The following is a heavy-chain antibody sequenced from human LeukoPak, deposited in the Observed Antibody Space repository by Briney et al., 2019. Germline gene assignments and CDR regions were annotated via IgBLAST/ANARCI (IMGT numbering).Heavy chain of an antibody. J-gene: IGHJ4*02. Sequence: GGSLRLSCAASGFTFSSYGMHWVRQAPGKGLEWVAFIRYDGSNKYYADSVKGRFTISRDNAKNSLYLQMNSLRAEDTALYYCAKDMGGHRLGASDYWGQGTLVTVSS. CDR2: IRYDGSNK. CDR3: AKDMGGHRLGASDY. D-gene: IGHD1-26*01. CDR1: GFTFSSYG. V-gene: IGHV3-30*02.